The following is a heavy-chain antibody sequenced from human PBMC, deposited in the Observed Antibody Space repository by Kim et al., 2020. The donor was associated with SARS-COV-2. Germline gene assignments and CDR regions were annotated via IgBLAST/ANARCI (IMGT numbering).Heavy chain of an antibody. J-gene: IGHJ4*02. V-gene: IGHV4-39*01. Sequence: SLKSRVTISVDTSKNQFSLKLSSVTAADTAVYYCAGKLLWFGELSPPNDYWGQGTLVTVSS. D-gene: IGHD3-10*01. CDR3: AGKLLWFGELSPPNDY.